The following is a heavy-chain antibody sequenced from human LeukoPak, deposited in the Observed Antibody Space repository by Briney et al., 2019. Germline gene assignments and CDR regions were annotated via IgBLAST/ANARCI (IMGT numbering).Heavy chain of an antibody. J-gene: IGHJ6*03. CDR2: ISYDGSNK. V-gene: IGHV3-30*04. D-gene: IGHD2-2*01. Sequence: PGGSLRLSCAGSGFTFSSYAMHWVRQAPGKGLEWVAVISYDGSNKYYADSVKGRFTISRDNSKNTLYLQMNSLRAEDTAVYYCARDGVVGPAAAYYYYYMDVWGKGTTVTVSS. CDR1: GFTFSSYA. CDR3: ARDGVVGPAAAYYYYYMDV.